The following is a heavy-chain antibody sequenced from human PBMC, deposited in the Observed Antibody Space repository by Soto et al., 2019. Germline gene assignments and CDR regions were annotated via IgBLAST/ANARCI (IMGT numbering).Heavy chain of an antibody. D-gene: IGHD1-26*01. V-gene: IGHV4-61*01. J-gene: IGHJ4*02. CDR1: GGSVSSGSYY. CDR3: ARTQREWEPLLWGGYYFDY. CDR2: IYYSGST. Sequence: TSEALSLTCTVSGGSVSSGSYYWSWIRQPPGKGLEWIGYIYYSGSTNYNPSLKSRVTISVDTSKNQFSLKLSSVTAADTAVYYCARTQREWEPLLWGGYYFDYWGQGTLVTVSS.